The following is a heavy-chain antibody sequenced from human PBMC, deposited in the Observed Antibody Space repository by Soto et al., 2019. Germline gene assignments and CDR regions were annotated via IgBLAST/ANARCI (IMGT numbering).Heavy chain of an antibody. CDR1: GFTFSSYD. D-gene: IGHD3-10*01. J-gene: IGHJ4*02. CDR2: ISSNGGTT. CDR3: VRRLSGHYDY. Sequence: EVQLAESGGGMVQPGGSLRLSCVASGFTFSSYDMHWVRQAPGKGLEYVSSISSNGGTTYYGNSVKGRFTISRDNSKNTLYLQMGSLRAEAMAVYYCVRRLSGHYDYWGQGTLVPVSS. V-gene: IGHV3-64*01.